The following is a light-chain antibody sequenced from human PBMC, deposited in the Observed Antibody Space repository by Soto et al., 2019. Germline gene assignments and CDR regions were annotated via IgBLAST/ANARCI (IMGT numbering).Light chain of an antibody. Sequence: IQMTQSPSSLSASVGDRVTINCRASQTISSYLNWYQQKPGKAPKLLIYGASALQSGVPPRFSGSGSGTDFTLTIRSLQPEDFATYYCQHSYNLPRTFGPGTKVDIK. CDR2: GAS. V-gene: IGKV1-39*01. J-gene: IGKJ3*01. CDR3: QHSYNLPRT. CDR1: QTISSY.